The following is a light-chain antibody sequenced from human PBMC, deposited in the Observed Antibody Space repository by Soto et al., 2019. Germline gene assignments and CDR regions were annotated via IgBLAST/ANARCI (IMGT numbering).Light chain of an antibody. V-gene: IGKV1-27*01. Sequence: DIKMTQSPSSLSASVGDRVTITCRASQGISNYLAWYQQKPGKVPKLLIYVASTLQSGVPSRFSGSGSATDFTLTISSLQPEDVATYYCQKYNSAPWTFGQGTKVEIK. J-gene: IGKJ1*01. CDR1: QGISNY. CDR3: QKYNSAPWT. CDR2: VAS.